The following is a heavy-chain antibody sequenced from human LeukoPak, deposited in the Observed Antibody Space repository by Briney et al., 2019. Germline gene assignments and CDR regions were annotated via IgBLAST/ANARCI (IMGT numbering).Heavy chain of an antibody. CDR1: GFTFSSYG. CDR2: ISYDGSNK. CDR3: AKDSYRIQLWFRGNSVCDS. Sequence: PGRSLRLSCAASGFTFSSYGMNWVRQAPGKGLEWVAVISYDGSNKYYADSVKGRFTISRDNSENTLYLHMTRLSAEDPAVYYCAKDSYRIQLWFRGNSVCDSWGQGTLVTVSS. J-gene: IGHJ4*02. D-gene: IGHD5-18*01. V-gene: IGHV3-30*18.